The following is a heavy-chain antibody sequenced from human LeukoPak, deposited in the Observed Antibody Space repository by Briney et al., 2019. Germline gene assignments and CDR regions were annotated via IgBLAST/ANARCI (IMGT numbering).Heavy chain of an antibody. D-gene: IGHD5-24*01. CDR1: GGSISSGGYY. Sequence: SETLSLTCTVSGGSISSGGYYWSWIRQHPGKGLEWIGYIYYSGSTYYNPSLKSRVTISVDTSKNQFSLKLSSVTAADTAVYYCARGIKDGYNTWDYWGQGILVTVSS. V-gene: IGHV4-31*03. CDR3: ARGIKDGYNTWDY. CDR2: IYYSGST. J-gene: IGHJ4*02.